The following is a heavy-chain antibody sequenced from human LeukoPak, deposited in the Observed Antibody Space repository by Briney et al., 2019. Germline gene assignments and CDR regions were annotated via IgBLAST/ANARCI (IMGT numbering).Heavy chain of an antibody. D-gene: IGHD3-16*01. CDR3: ARDGAFGRYFDY. Sequence: GGSLRRSCAASGFTFSSYSMNWVRQAPGKGLEWVSSISSSSSYIYYADSVKGRFTISRDNAKNSLYLQMNSLRAEDTAVYYCARDGAFGRYFDYWGQGTLVTVSS. J-gene: IGHJ4*02. V-gene: IGHV3-21*01. CDR2: ISSSSSYI. CDR1: GFTFSSYS.